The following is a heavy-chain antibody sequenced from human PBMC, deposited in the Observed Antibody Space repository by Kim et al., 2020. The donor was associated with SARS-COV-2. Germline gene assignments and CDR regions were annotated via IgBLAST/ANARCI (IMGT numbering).Heavy chain of an antibody. CDR2: IYHSGST. V-gene: IGHV4-38-2*02. Sequence: SETLSLTCTVSGYSISSGYYWGWIRQPPGKGLEWIGSIYHSGSTYYNPPLKSLATLSEDTSKNQFSLKLSSVTAANTAVYYARIISRDYDFWSGPDLDYWGQGTLVTVSS. CDR3: RIISRDYDFWSGPDLDY. CDR1: GYSISSGYY. D-gene: IGHD3-3*01. J-gene: IGHJ4*02.